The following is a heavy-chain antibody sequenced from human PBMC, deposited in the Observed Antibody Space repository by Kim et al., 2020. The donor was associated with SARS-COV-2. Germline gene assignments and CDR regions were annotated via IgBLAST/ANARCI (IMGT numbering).Heavy chain of an antibody. D-gene: IGHD5-18*01. Sequence: SETLSLTCAVYGGSFSGYYWSWIRQPPGKGLEWIGEINHSGSTNYNPSLKSRVTISVDTSKNQFSLKLSSVTAADTAVYYCARCTIQLWLRVNYFDYWG. CDR2: INHSGST. J-gene: IGHJ4*01. V-gene: IGHV4-34*01. CDR3: ARCTIQLWLRVNYFDY. CDR1: GGSFSGYY.